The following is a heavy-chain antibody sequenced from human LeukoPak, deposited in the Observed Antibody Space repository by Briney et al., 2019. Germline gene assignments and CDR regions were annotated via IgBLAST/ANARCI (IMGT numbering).Heavy chain of an antibody. CDR3: AKEPAGVGARVDFDY. Sequence: GGSLRLSCVASGVTFSRYAMSWVRQAPEKGLEFVSAINSGGDQTFYADSVRGRFTISRDNSKSTVFLQMNNLRAEDTAVYYCAKEPAGVGARVDFDYWGQGTLVTVSS. J-gene: IGHJ4*02. V-gene: IGHV3-23*01. CDR2: INSGGDQT. D-gene: IGHD3-16*01. CDR1: GVTFSRYA.